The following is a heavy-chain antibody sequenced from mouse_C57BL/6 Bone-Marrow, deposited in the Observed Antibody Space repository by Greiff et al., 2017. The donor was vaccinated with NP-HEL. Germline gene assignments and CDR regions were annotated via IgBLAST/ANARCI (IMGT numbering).Heavy chain of an antibody. J-gene: IGHJ1*03. V-gene: IGHV1-72*01. Sequence: QVQLQQSGAELVKPGASVKLSCKASGYTFTSYWMHWVKQRPGRGLEWIGRIDPNSGGTKYNEKFKSKATLSVSNPSSPAFMLLRSLTSEDSAVYYSARRGTTVAPWYFDVWGTGTTVTVSS. CDR3: ARRGTTVAPWYFDV. D-gene: IGHD1-1*01. CDR1: GYTFTSYW. CDR2: IDPNSGGT.